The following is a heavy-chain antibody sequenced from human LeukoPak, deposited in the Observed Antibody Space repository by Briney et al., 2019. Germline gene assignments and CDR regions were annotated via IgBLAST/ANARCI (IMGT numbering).Heavy chain of an antibody. CDR1: GGSISSYY. D-gene: IGHD2-2*01. J-gene: IGHJ5*02. V-gene: IGHV4-59*01. CDR3: AAYQLPTRRYCFDP. CDR2: IYYSGST. Sequence: SETLSLTCTVCGGSISSYYWRWIRQPAGKGVEWMGYIYYSGSTNYNPSLKRRVTISVDKSKNQFSLNLTSVTAADTAVYYCAAYQLPTRRYCFDPWGQGTLVTVSS.